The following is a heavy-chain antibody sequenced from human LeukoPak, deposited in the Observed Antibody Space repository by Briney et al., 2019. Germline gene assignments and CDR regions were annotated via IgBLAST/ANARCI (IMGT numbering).Heavy chain of an antibody. J-gene: IGHJ4*02. CDR2: INYEGTGT. Sequence: GGSLRLSCAASGFSFSAYWMHWVRQAPGKGLVWVSRINYEGTGTDYADSVRGRFTISRVNVENTLYLQMNSLSADDTAMYYCVRYDVDARRFDYWGQGTLVTVSS. CDR1: GFSFSAYW. CDR3: VRYDVDARRFDY. D-gene: IGHD2-8*01. V-gene: IGHV3-74*01.